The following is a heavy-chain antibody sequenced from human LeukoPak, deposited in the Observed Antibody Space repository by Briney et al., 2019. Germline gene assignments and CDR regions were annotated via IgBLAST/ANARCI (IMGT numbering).Heavy chain of an antibody. Sequence: SGTLSLTCAVSGGSISSSNWWSWVRQPPGKGLEWIGEIYHSGSTNYNPSLKSRVTISVDTSKNQFSLKLSSVTAADTAVYYCARGGNYYYYYGMDVWGQGTTVTVSS. CDR3: ARGGNYYYYYGMDV. CDR1: GGSISSSNW. V-gene: IGHV4-4*02. CDR2: IYHSGST. J-gene: IGHJ6*02.